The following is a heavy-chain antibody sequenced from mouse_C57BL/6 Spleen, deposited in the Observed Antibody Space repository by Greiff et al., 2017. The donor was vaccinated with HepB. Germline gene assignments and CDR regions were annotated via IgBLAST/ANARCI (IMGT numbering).Heavy chain of an antibody. CDR2: IDPSDSYT. CDR3: ARMEDSSGYVN. D-gene: IGHD3-2*02. CDR1: GYTFTSYW. Sequence: QVQLQQPGAELVMPGASVKLSCKASGYTFTSYWMHWVKQRPGQGLEWIGEIDPSDSYTNYNQKFKGKSTLTVDKSSSTAYMQLSSLTSEDSAVYYCARMEDSSGYVNWGQGTTLTVSS. J-gene: IGHJ2*01. V-gene: IGHV1-69*01.